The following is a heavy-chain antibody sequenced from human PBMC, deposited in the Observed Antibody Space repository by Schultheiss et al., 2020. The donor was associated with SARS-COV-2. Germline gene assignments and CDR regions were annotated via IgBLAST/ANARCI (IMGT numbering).Heavy chain of an antibody. D-gene: IGHD5-18*01. Sequence: GSLRLSCEASGFSFRSYAMHWVRQPPGKGLEWVAVISYHEIEKFYADSVKGRFTISRDNSKNTLYLQMNSLRAEDTAVYYCAREGYPDAFDIWGQGTMVTVSS. CDR1: GFSFRSYA. CDR3: AREGYPDAFDI. J-gene: IGHJ3*02. V-gene: IGHV3-30*01. CDR2: ISYHEIEK.